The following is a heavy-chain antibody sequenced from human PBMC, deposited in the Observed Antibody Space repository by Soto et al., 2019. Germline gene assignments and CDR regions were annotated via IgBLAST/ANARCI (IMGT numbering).Heavy chain of an antibody. V-gene: IGHV4-39*01. CDR3: ARLVYSGYDSGYYFDY. J-gene: IGHJ4*02. D-gene: IGHD5-12*01. CDR2: IYYSGST. Sequence: QLQLQESGPGLVKPSETLSLTCTVSGGSISSSSYYWGWIRQPPGKGLEWIGSIYYSGSTYYNPSLKSRVTISVDTSKNQFSLKLSSVTAADTAVSYCARLVYSGYDSGYYFDYWGQGTLVTVSS. CDR1: GGSISSSSYY.